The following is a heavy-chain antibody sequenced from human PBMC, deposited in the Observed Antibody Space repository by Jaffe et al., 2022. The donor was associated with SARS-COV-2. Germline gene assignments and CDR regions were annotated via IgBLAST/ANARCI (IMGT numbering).Heavy chain of an antibody. D-gene: IGHD6-19*01. J-gene: IGHJ5*02. V-gene: IGHV3-48*03. Sequence: EVQLVESGGGLVQPGGSLRLSCAASGFSFSTYAMNWVRQAPGKGLEWISYISSSATTIYYADSVKGRFTISRDNAKNSLYLQMNSLRAEDTAVYYCNPLLGQWLPPWGQGTLVTVSS. CDR1: GFSFSTYA. CDR2: ISSSATTI. CDR3: NPLLGQWLPP.